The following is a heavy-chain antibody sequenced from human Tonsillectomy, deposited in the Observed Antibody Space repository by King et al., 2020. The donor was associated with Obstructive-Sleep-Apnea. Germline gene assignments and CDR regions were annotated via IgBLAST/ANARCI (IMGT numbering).Heavy chain of an antibody. Sequence: VQLVESGGGVVQPGRSLRLSCAASGFTFSSYGMHWVRQAPGKGLEWVAVIWYDGSNKYYADSVMGRFSISRDNSKNTLYLQMNSLRAEDTAAYYCANARGPYDLLRWGQGTLVTVSS. CDR1: GFTFSSYG. J-gene: IGHJ4*02. D-gene: IGHD3/OR15-3a*01. CDR2: IWYDGSNK. V-gene: IGHV3-33*06. CDR3: ANARGPYDLLR.